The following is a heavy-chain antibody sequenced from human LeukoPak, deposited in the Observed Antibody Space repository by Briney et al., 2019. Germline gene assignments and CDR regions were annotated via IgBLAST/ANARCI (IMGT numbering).Heavy chain of an antibody. CDR1: GYTFTSYD. Sequence: ASVKVSCKASGYTFTSYDINWVRQATGQGLEWMGWMNPNSGNTGYAQKFQGRVTMTRNTSISTAYMELSSLRSEDTAVYYCARAGGYCGRISCPYCFDYWGQGSLVAVSS. CDR3: ARAGGYCGRISCPYCFDY. V-gene: IGHV1-8*01. CDR2: MNPNSGNT. D-gene: IGHD2-15*01. J-gene: IGHJ4*02.